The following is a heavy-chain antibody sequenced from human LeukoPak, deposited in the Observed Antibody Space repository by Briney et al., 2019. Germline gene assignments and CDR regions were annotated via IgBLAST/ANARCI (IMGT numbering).Heavy chain of an antibody. CDR1: GFTFSSYA. CDR2: ISGSGGST. CDR3: ARDRGIAAAGQYYFDY. J-gene: IGHJ4*02. Sequence: GGSLRLSCAASGFTFSSYAMSWVRQAPGKGLEWVSAISGSGGSTYYADSVKGRFTISRDNSKNTLYLQMNSLRAEDTAVYYCARDRGIAAAGQYYFDYWGQGTLVTVSS. V-gene: IGHV3-23*01. D-gene: IGHD6-13*01.